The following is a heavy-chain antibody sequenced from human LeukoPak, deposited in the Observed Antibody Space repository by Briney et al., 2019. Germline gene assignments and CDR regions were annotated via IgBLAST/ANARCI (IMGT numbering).Heavy chain of an antibody. CDR3: AKDEGGYYDSSGYYYSEYFQY. V-gene: IGHV3-23*01. CDR1: GFIFSSYA. J-gene: IGHJ1*01. D-gene: IGHD3-22*01. CDR2: ISGSADIT. Sequence: GGSLRLSCAASGFIFSSYAMSWVRQAPGKGLEWVSGISGSADITDYADSVKGRFTISRDNSKNTLYLQLNSLRAEDTAVYYCAKDEGGYYDSSGYYYSEYFQYWGQGTLVTVSS.